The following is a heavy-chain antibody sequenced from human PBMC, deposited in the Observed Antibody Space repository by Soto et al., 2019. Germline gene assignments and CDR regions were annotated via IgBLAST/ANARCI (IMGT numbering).Heavy chain of an antibody. CDR3: ARGGGYRVYYYYYGMDV. V-gene: IGHV4-34*01. Sequence: SEILSLTCAVYGGSFRGYCWSWIRKTQGKGLEWIGEINHSGSTNYNPSLKSRVTISVDTSKNQFSLKLSSVTAADTAVYYCARGGGYRVYYYYYGMDVWGQGTTLTVSS. J-gene: IGHJ6*02. CDR2: INHSGST. CDR1: GGSFRGYC. D-gene: IGHD6-25*01.